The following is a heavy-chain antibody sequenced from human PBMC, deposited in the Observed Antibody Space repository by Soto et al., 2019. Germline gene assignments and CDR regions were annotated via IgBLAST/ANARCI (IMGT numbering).Heavy chain of an antibody. D-gene: IGHD3-9*01. CDR2: IYYSGST. Sequence: SETLSLTCTVSGGSISSSSYYWGWIRQPPGKGLEWIGSIYYSGSTYYNPSLKSRVTISVDTSKNQFSLKLSSVTAADTAVYYCARHNSILRYFDWTPYYFDYWGQGTLVTVSS. V-gene: IGHV4-39*01. J-gene: IGHJ4*02. CDR3: ARHNSILRYFDWTPYYFDY. CDR1: GGSISSSSYY.